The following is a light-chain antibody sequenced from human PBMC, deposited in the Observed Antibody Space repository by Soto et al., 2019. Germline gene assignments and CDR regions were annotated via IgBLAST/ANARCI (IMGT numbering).Light chain of an antibody. CDR3: AAWDDRLKEV. J-gene: IGLJ3*02. Sequence: QSVLTQPPSVSEAPRQRVTISCSGSSSNIGNNAVNWYQQLPGKAPKLLIYSDDLLPSGVSDRFSGSKSGTSASLAISGLQSEDEAVYYCAAWDDRLKEVFGGGTKVTV. V-gene: IGLV1-36*01. CDR1: SSNIGNNA. CDR2: SDD.